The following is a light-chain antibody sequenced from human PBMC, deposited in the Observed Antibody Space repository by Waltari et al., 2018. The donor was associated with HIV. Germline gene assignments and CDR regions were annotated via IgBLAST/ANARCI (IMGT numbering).Light chain of an antibody. CDR3: QAWDSNTWV. Sequence: SYELTQPSSVSVSPGQTASITCSGAKLGDKYACWYHQKPGQSPVLVIYQDSKRPSGIPERFSGSNSGNTATLTISGTQAMDEADYYCQAWDSNTWVFGGGTKLTVL. CDR2: QDS. CDR1: KLGDKY. V-gene: IGLV3-1*01. J-gene: IGLJ3*02.